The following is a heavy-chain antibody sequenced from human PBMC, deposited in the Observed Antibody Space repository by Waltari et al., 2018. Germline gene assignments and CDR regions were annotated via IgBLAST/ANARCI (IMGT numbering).Heavy chain of an antibody. V-gene: IGHV3-23*01. Sequence: EVQLLESGGGLVQPGGSLRLSCAASGFTFSSYAMSWVRQAPGKGLEWVSAISGRGGSTYYADSVKGRFTISRDNSKNTLYLQMNSLRAEDTAVYYCAKDNNDYSSSWYGMDVWGQGTTVTVSS. CDR2: ISGRGGST. D-gene: IGHD6-13*01. J-gene: IGHJ6*02. CDR1: GFTFSSYA. CDR3: AKDNNDYSSSWYGMDV.